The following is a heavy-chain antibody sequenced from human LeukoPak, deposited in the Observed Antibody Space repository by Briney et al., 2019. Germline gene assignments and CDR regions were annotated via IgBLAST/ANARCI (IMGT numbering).Heavy chain of an antibody. CDR1: GGSFSGYY. J-gene: IGHJ3*02. D-gene: IGHD1-1*01. CDR3: ARDSRTTTAFDI. CDR2: INHSGST. Sequence: PSETLSLTCAVYGGSFSGYYWSWIRQPPGKGLEWIGEINHSGSTNYNPSLKSRVTISVDTSKNQFSLKLSSVTAADTAVYHCARDSRTTTAFDIWGQGTMVTVSS. V-gene: IGHV4-34*01.